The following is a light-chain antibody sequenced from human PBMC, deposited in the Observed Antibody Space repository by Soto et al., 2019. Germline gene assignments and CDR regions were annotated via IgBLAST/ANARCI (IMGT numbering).Light chain of an antibody. V-gene: IGLV2-23*02. CDR3: CSYAGSDIFIV. Sequence: QSVLTQPASVSGSPGQSITISCTGSSSDVGKYNLVSWYQWHPGKAPKLMIYEDSQRPSGVSNRFSGSKSGNTASLTISGLQAEDEADYYCCSYAGSDIFIVFGGVTKLTVL. CDR1: SSDVGKYNL. CDR2: EDS. J-gene: IGLJ2*01.